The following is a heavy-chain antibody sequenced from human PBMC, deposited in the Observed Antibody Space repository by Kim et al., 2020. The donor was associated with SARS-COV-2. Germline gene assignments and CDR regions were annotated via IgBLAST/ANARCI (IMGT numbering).Heavy chain of an antibody. CDR3: ARQMAWFGDLRDYYYYYGMDV. Sequence: GESLKISCKGSGYSFTSYWISWVRQMPGKGLDWMGRIDPSDSYTNYSPSFQGHVTISADKSISTAYLQWSSLKASDTAMYYCARQMAWFGDLRDYYYYYGMDVWGQGTTVTVSS. CDR2: IDPSDSYT. D-gene: IGHD3-10*01. V-gene: IGHV5-10-1*01. J-gene: IGHJ6*02. CDR1: GYSFTSYW.